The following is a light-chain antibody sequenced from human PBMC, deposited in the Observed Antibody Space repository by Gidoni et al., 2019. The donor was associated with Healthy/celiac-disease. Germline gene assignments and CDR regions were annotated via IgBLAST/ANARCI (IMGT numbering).Light chain of an antibody. Sequence: SPSSLSASVGDRVTITCRASQSISSYLNWYQQKPGKAPKLLIYAASSLQSGVPSRFSGSGSGTDFTLTISSLPPEDFATYYCQQSYSTPPTFGQGTKVEIK. CDR1: QSISSY. J-gene: IGKJ1*01. V-gene: IGKV1-39*01. CDR3: QQSYSTPPT. CDR2: AAS.